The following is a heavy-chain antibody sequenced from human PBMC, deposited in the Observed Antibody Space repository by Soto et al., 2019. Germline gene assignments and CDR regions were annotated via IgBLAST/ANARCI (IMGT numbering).Heavy chain of an antibody. CDR2: INADNGHT. CDR1: GYTFTTYA. D-gene: IGHD3-22*01. J-gene: IGHJ4*02. CDR3: ATDPHYYDTTGYCLDN. Sequence: QVRLVQSGAEVKKPGASVKVSCKASGYTFTTYAIHWVRQAPGQRPEWMGWINADNGHTRYSQKFQGRVTITRDTSATTAYMELSSLRSDDTAVYYCATDPHYYDTTGYCLDNWGQGTLVTVSS. V-gene: IGHV1-3*01.